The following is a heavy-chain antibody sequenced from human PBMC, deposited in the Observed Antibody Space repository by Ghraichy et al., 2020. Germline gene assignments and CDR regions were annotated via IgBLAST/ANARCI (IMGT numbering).Heavy chain of an antibody. D-gene: IGHD1-1*01. Sequence: GGSLRLSCAASGFTFDDYTMHWVRQAPGKGLEWVSLISWDGGSTYYADSVKGRFTISRDNSKNSLYLQMNSLRTEDTALYYCAKAGTSGYYYYMDVWGKGTTVTVSS. J-gene: IGHJ6*03. V-gene: IGHV3-43*01. CDR3: AKAGTSGYYYYMDV. CDR1: GFTFDDYT. CDR2: ISWDGGST.